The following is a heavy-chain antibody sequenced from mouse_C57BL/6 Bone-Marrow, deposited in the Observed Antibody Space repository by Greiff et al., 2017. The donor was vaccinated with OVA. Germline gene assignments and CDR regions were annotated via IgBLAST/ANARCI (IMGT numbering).Heavy chain of an antibody. D-gene: IGHD4-1*01. CDR1: GFTFSDFY. J-gene: IGHJ1*03. CDR2: SRNKANDYTT. V-gene: IGHV7-1*01. CDR3: ARYSWDWYFDV. Sequence: EVKLMESGGGLVQSGRSLRLSCATSGFTFSDFYMEWVRQAPGKGLEWIAASRNKANDYTTEYSASVKGRFIVSRDTSQSILYLQMNALRAEDTAIYYCARYSWDWYFDVWGTGTAVTVSS.